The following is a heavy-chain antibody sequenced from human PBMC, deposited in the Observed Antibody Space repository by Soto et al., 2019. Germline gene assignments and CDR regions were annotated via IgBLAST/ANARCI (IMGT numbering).Heavy chain of an antibody. CDR3: AVLGTLFDY. CDR2: ISYDGSNK. D-gene: IGHD1-7*01. CDR1: GFTFSSYA. J-gene: IGHJ4*02. Sequence: AGGSLRLSCAASGFTFSSYAMHWVRQAPGKGLEWVAVISYDGSNKYYADSVKGRFTISRDNSKNTLYLQMNSLRAEDTAVYYCAVLGTLFDYWGQGTLVTVSS. V-gene: IGHV3-30-3*01.